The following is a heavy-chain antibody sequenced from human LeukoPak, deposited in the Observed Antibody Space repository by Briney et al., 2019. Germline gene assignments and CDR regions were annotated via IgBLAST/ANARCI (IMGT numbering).Heavy chain of an antibody. CDR2: IYYSGST. J-gene: IGHJ4*02. CDR1: GGSISSSSYY. Sequence: PSETLSLTCTVSGGSISSSSYYWGWIRQPPGTGLEWIGSIYYSGSTYYNPSLKSRVTISVDTSKNQFSLKLSSVTAADTAVYYCARHPGWLQSPKFDYWGQGTLVTVSS. D-gene: IGHD5-24*01. CDR3: ARHPGWLQSPKFDY. V-gene: IGHV4-39*01.